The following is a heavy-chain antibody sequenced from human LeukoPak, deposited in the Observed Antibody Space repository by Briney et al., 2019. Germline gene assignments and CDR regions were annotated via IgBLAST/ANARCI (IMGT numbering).Heavy chain of an antibody. D-gene: IGHD6-19*01. CDR2: INPNSGGT. Sequence: ASVKVSCKASGYTFTGYYMHWVRQAPGQGLEWMGWINPNSGGTNYAQDFHGRVTMTRDTSISTAYMELSRLRSDDTAVYYCARGRVSVGDASGWSGWGQGTLVTVSS. CDR3: ARGRVSVGDASGWSG. V-gene: IGHV1-2*02. J-gene: IGHJ4*02. CDR1: GYTFTGYY.